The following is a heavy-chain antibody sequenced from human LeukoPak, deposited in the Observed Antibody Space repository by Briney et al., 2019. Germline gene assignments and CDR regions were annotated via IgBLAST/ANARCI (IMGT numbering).Heavy chain of an antibody. V-gene: IGHV1-8*01. CDR1: GYTFTSYD. D-gene: IGHD3-10*02. CDR2: MNPNSGNT. J-gene: IGHJ4*02. CDR3: ARATMSGGTFDY. Sequence: GASVKVSCKASGYTFTSYDINWVRQATGQGLEWMGWMNPNSGNTGYAQKFQGRVTMTRNTSISTAYMELSSLRSEDMAVYYCARATMSGGTFDYWGQGTLVTVSS.